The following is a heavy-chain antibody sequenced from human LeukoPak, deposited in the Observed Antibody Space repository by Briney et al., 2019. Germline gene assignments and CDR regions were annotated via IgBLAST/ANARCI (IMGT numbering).Heavy chain of an antibody. V-gene: IGHV3-9*01. CDR2: ISWNSGSI. D-gene: IGHD1-26*01. CDR3: AKVGWQWELLGYFDY. J-gene: IGHJ4*02. Sequence: GGSLRLSCAAPGFTFDDYAMHWVRQAPGKGLEWVSGISWNSGSIGYADSVKGRFTISRDNAKNSLYLQMNSLRAEDTALYYCAKVGWQWELLGYFDYWGQGTLVTVSS. CDR1: GFTFDDYA.